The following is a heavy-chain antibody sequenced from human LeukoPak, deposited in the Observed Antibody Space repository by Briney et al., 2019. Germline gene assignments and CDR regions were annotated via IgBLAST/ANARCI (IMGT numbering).Heavy chain of an antibody. CDR3: ARVLLRGALVDY. CDR2: INHSGST. CDR1: GGSFSGYY. Sequence: SETLSLTCAVYGGSFSGYYWSWIRQPPGKGLEWIGEINHSGSTNYNPSLKSRVTISVDTSKNQFSLKLSSVTAADTAVYYCARVLLRGALVDYWGQGTLVTVSS. J-gene: IGHJ4*02. V-gene: IGHV4-34*01. D-gene: IGHD3-10*01.